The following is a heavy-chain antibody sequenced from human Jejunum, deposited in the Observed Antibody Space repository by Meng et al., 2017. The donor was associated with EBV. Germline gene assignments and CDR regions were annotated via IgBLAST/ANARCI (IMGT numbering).Heavy chain of an antibody. D-gene: IGHD1-26*01. CDR1: GGSISSSSYY. V-gene: IGHV4-39*01. CDR2: YYNSGST. CDR3: ARQGPSGRTFDY. J-gene: IGHJ4*02. Sequence: QGAGPGLVKPSETLSLTCTVSGGSISSSSYYWGWIRQPPGKGLEWIGTYYNSGSTYYNPSLKSRVTISVDTSKNQFSLKLISVTAADTAAYYCARQGPSGRTFDYWGQGTLVTVSS.